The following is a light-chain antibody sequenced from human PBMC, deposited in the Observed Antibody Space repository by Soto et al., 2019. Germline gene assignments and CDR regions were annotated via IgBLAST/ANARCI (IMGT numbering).Light chain of an antibody. V-gene: IGKV3D-15*01. J-gene: IGKJ1*01. CDR3: QHYGETPIT. Sequence: EIVLTQSPATLSVSQGERATLSCMASQSVSRRLAWYQHRPGQSPRLLISGASMRASGVPVRFSGSGSGTDFNLTISRLEPEDFAVYYCQHYGETPITFGLGTKVDIK. CDR1: QSVSRR. CDR2: GAS.